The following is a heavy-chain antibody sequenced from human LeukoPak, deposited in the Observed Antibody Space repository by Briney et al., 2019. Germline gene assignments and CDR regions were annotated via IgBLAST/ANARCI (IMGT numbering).Heavy chain of an antibody. CDR1: GFTFIDYS. D-gene: IGHD3-22*01. CDR2: ISSGSTTI. V-gene: IGHV3-48*01. Sequence: GGSLRLSCAASGFTFIDYSMTWVRQAPGKGLEWVSYISSGSTTIYYAESVKGRFTISRDNAKKSLYLQMNSLRAEDTAVYYRASREGYYYDSSGIALGIWGQGTLVTVSS. CDR3: ASREGYYYDSSGIALGI. J-gene: IGHJ4*02.